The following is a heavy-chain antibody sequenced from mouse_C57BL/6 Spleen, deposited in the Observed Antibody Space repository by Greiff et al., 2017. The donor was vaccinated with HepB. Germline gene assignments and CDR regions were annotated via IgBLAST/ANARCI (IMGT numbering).Heavy chain of an antibody. V-gene: IGHV1-39*01. Sequence: VQLKQSGPELVKPGASVKISCKASGYSFNDYNMNWVKQSNGKSLEWIGVINPNYGTTNYNQKFKGKATLTVDQSSSTAYMQLNSLTSEDSAVYYCARDYDYDEGAWFAYWGQGTLVTVSA. J-gene: IGHJ3*01. D-gene: IGHD2-4*01. CDR3: ARDYDYDEGAWFAY. CDR1: GYSFNDYN. CDR2: INPNYGTT.